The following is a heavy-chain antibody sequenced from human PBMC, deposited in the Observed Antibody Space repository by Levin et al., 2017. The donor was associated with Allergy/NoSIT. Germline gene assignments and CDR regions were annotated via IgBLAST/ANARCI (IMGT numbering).Heavy chain of an antibody. CDR1: GGSINSNNW. CDR2: IYHTGST. CDR3: AREMLAGSYAGFDY. D-gene: IGHD6-19*01. J-gene: IGHJ4*02. V-gene: IGHV4-4*02. Sequence: PSETLSLTCAVSGGSINSNNWWSWVRQPPGKGLEWIGEIYHTGSTNYNPSLKSRVTISVDKSNNQFSLKVCSVTAADTAVYYCAREMLAGSYAGFDYWGQGTLVTVSS.